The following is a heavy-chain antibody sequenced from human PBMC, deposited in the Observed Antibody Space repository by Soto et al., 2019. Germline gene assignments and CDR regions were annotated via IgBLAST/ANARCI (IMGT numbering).Heavy chain of an antibody. Sequence: SETLSLTCTVSGGSISSSSYYWGRIRQPPGKGLEWIGSIYYSGSTYYNPSLKSRVTISVDTSKNQFSLKLSSVTAADTAVYYCARQHYGDYVRKNWFDPWGQGTLVTVSS. CDR1: GGSISSSSYY. V-gene: IGHV4-39*01. CDR3: ARQHYGDYVRKNWFDP. CDR2: IYYSGST. J-gene: IGHJ5*02. D-gene: IGHD4-17*01.